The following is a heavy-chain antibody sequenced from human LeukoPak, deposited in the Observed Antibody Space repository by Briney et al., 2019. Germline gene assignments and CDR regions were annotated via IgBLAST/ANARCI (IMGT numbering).Heavy chain of an antibody. V-gene: IGHV3-74*01. CDR2: INEGGSVT. D-gene: IGHD5-24*01. CDR3: SRDLRGRDDY. CDR1: GFTFNYYA. J-gene: IGHJ4*02. Sequence: GGSLRLSCAASGFTFNYYAMSWVRQAPGKGLVWVSRINEGGSVTDYADSVKGRFTISRDNAKNTLYLEMNSLRAEDTAVYYCSRDLRGRDDYWGQGTLVSVSS.